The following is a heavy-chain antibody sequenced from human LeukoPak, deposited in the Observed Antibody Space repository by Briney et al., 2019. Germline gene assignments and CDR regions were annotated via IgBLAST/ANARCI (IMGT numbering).Heavy chain of an antibody. V-gene: IGHV6-1*01. CDR2: TYYRPKWYN. Sequence: SQTLSLTCAISGDSVSSNSAAWNWIRQSPSRGPEWLGRTYYRPKWYNDYAVSVKSRITINPDTSKNQFSLQLNSVTPEDTAVYYCARDLRAARQRSLDYWGQGTLVTVSS. J-gene: IGHJ4*02. D-gene: IGHD6-6*01. CDR1: GDSVSSNSAA. CDR3: ARDLRAARQRSLDY.